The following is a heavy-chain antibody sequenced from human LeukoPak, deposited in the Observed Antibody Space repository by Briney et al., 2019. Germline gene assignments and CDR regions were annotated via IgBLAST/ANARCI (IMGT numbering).Heavy chain of an antibody. CDR2: IYYSGST. Sequence: SETLSLTCTVSGGSISSYYWSWIRQPPGKGLEWIGYIYYSGSTNYNPSLKSRVTISVDTSKNHFSLKLSSVTALDTAVYYCARKLASVGYFDYWGQGTLITVSS. CDR3: ARKLASVGYFDY. V-gene: IGHV4-59*12. CDR1: GGSISSYY. D-gene: IGHD1-26*01. J-gene: IGHJ4*02.